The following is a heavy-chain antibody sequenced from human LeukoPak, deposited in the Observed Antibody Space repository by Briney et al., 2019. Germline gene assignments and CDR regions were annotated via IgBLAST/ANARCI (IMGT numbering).Heavy chain of an antibody. CDR3: ARGAYGSGSHLAYYYYMDV. CDR2: ISSGSNYI. J-gene: IGHJ6*03. CDR1: GFTFSSYG. Sequence: GGSLRLSCAASGFTFSSYGMNWIRQAPGKGLEWVSSISSGSNYIYYADSVKGRFTISRDNAKNSLYLQVNSLRAEDTTVYYCARGAYGSGSHLAYYYYMDVWGKGTTVTVSS. D-gene: IGHD3-10*01. V-gene: IGHV3-21*01.